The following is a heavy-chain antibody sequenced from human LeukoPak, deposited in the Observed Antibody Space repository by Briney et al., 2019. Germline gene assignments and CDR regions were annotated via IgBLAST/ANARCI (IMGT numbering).Heavy chain of an antibody. CDR3: ARDPGLTTDYYYMDV. J-gene: IGHJ6*03. D-gene: IGHD1-1*01. V-gene: IGHV1-46*01. CDR1: GYTFTTHY. Sequence: GASVKVSCKASGYTFTTHYIQWVRQAPGQRLEWLGIINPTTGSTTYAQKFQGRVTMTRDMSTGTVYMEVSSLRSEDTAVYYCARDPGLTTDYYYMDVWGKGTTVTVSS. CDR2: INPTTGST.